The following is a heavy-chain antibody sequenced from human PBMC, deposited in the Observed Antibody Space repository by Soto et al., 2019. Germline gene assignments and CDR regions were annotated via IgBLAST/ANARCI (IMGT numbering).Heavy chain of an antibody. CDR3: ARWGDTAMATYLFNYGNWFDP. J-gene: IGHJ5*02. D-gene: IGHD5-18*01. Sequence: PSETLSLTCAVYGGSFSGYYWSWIRQPPGKGLEWIGEINHSGSTNYNPSLKSRVTISVDTSKNQFSLKLSSVTAADTAVYYCARWGDTAMATYLFNYGNWFDPWGQGNLVTVSS. V-gene: IGHV4-34*01. CDR2: INHSGST. CDR1: GGSFSGYY.